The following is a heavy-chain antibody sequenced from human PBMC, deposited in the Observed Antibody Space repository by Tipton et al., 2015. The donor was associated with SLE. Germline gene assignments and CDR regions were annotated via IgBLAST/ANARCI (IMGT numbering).Heavy chain of an antibody. Sequence: GSLRLSCVGSGFIVGSTYMSWVRQAPGKGLEWVSFIYSRGDTFYADSVQGRFTISRDNFKNTLYLQMNSLRLEDTALYYCASRRSYSTEDALDLWGRGTMVTVSS. CDR1: GFIVGSTY. CDR3: ASRRSYSTEDALDL. CDR2: IYSRGDT. V-gene: IGHV3-66*03. D-gene: IGHD1-14*01. J-gene: IGHJ3*01.